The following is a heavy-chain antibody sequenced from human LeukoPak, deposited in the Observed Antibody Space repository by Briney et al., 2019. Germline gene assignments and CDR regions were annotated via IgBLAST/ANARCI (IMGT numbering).Heavy chain of an antibody. Sequence: GGSLRLSCAASGFTYSSYWMNWVRQAPGKGLVWVSRINSDGSSTNYADSVKGRFTISRDNSKNTLYLQMNSLRAEDTAVYYCAKIIQLYVWNDAFDIWGQGTMVTVSS. V-gene: IGHV3-74*01. J-gene: IGHJ3*02. CDR2: INSDGSST. CDR3: AKIIQLYVWNDAFDI. D-gene: IGHD5-18*01. CDR1: GFTYSSYW.